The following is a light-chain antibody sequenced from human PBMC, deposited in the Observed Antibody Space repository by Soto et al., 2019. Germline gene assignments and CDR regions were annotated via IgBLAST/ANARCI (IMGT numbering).Light chain of an antibody. CDR3: KQYNSYSSST. CDR1: QSISSW. V-gene: IGKV1-5*01. Sequence: DIQMTQSPSTLSASVGDRVTITCRASQSISSWLAWYQQKPGKAPKLLIYDASSLESGVPSRFSGSGSGTEFTLTISSLQPDDFATGHCKQYNSYSSSTFGQGTKVEIK. CDR2: DAS. J-gene: IGKJ1*01.